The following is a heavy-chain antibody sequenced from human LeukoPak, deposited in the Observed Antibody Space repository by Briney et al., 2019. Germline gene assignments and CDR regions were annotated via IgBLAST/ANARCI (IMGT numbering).Heavy chain of an antibody. CDR3: ARGRGSDWRNAFDI. Sequence: TGGSLRLSCAASGFTLSSSSYGMSWVRQAPGKGLEWVSAISGIGGSTYYADSVKGRFTISRDNSKNTLYLQMNSLRAEDTAVYYCARGRGSDWRNAFDIWGQGTKVTVSS. CDR2: ISGIGGST. CDR1: GFTLSSSSYG. D-gene: IGHD6-19*01. V-gene: IGHV3-23*01. J-gene: IGHJ3*02.